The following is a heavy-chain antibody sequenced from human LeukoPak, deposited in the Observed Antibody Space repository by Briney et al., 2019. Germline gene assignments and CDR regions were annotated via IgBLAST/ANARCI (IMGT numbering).Heavy chain of an antibody. V-gene: IGHV1-69*04. CDR2: IIPIFGIA. Sequence: SVKVSCKASGGTFSSYAISWVRQAPGQGLEWMGRIIPIFGIANYAQKFQGRVTITADKSTSTAYMELSSLRSEDTAVYYCARDLWPDFWSGYCDYWGQGTLVTVSS. D-gene: IGHD3-3*01. CDR3: ARDLWPDFWSGYCDY. CDR1: GGTFSSYA. J-gene: IGHJ4*02.